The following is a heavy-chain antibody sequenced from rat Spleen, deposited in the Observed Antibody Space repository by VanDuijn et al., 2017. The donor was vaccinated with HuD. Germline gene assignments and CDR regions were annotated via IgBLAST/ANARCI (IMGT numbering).Heavy chain of an antibody. CDR1: GFTFSDYY. Sequence: EVQLVESGGGLVQPGRSLKLSCAASGFTFSDYYMAWVRQAPKKGLEWVASISYEGSSTYYGDSVKGRFTISRDNAKSTLYLQMNSLRSEDTATYYCTRARFAYWGQGTLVTVSS. J-gene: IGHJ3*01. CDR2: ISYEGSST. CDR3: TRARFAY. V-gene: IGHV5-22*01.